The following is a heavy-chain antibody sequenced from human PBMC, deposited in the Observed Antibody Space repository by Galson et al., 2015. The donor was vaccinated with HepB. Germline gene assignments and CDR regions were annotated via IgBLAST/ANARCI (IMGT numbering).Heavy chain of an antibody. CDR2: MNPNSGNT. J-gene: IGHJ5*02. D-gene: IGHD3-10*01. V-gene: IGHV1-8*01. CDR3: ARGLRRITMVRGVIITAQWFDP. Sequence: SVKVSCKASGYTFTSYDINWVRQATGQGLEWMGWMNPNSGNTGYAQKFQGRVTMTRNTSISTAYMELSSLRSEDTAVYYCARGLRRITMVRGVIITAQWFDPWGQGTLVTVSS. CDR1: GYTFTSYD.